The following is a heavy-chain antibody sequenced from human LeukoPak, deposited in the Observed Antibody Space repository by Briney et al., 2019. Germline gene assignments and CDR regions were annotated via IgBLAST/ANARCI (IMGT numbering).Heavy chain of an antibody. D-gene: IGHD2-15*01. CDR2: LSGSGRTT. CDR3: AKGLVAATYYYYGMDV. J-gene: IGHJ6*02. Sequence: GGSLRLSCAASGFTFSNYAMSWVRQAPGKGLEWVSSLSGSGRTTYYADSVKGRFTISRDNSKNTLYLQMNSLRAEDTAVYYCAKGLVAATYYYYGMDVWGQGTTVTVSS. V-gene: IGHV3-23*01. CDR1: GFTFSNYA.